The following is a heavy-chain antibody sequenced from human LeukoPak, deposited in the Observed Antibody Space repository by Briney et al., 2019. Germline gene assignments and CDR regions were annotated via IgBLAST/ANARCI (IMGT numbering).Heavy chain of an antibody. CDR3: ARYVVSGAGRYYFDY. Sequence: SETLSLTCTVSGGSISSNNYYWSWIRQPPGREMEWIASINYGGTTYYNPSPKSRVTISVDTSKNQFSLRLSSVTAADTAVYLCARYVVSGAGRYYFDYWGQGSLVTVSS. V-gene: IGHV4-39*01. J-gene: IGHJ4*02. D-gene: IGHD3-10*01. CDR2: INYGGTT. CDR1: GGSISSNNYY.